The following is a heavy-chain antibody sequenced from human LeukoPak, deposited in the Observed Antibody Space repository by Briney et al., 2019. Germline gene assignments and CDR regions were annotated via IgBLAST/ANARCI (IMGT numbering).Heavy chain of an antibody. Sequence: PSETLSLTCAVSGGSISSSNWWSWVRQPPGKGLEWIGEIYHSGSTNYNPSLKSRVTISVDKSKNQFSLKLSSVTAADTAVYYCAREENYDSSGYWTPPSRWGQGTLVTVSS. J-gene: IGHJ4*02. CDR1: GGSISSSNW. CDR2: IYHSGST. D-gene: IGHD3-22*01. CDR3: AREENYDSSGYWTPPSR. V-gene: IGHV4-4*02.